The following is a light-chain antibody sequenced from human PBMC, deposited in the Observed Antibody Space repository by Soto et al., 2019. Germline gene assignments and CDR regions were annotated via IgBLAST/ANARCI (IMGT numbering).Light chain of an antibody. CDR1: QSVSSSY. CDR2: GAS. CDR3: QQYGSSPYT. Sequence: EIVLTQSPGTLSLSPGERATLSCRASQSVSSSYLAWYQQKPGQAPRLLIYGASSSATGIPDRFSGSGSGTDVTLTISRLEPEDFEVYYCQQYGSSPYTVGQGTKLEIK. J-gene: IGKJ2*01. V-gene: IGKV3-20*01.